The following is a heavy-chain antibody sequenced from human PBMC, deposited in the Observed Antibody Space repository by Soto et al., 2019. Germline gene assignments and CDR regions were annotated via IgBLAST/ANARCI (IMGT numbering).Heavy chain of an antibody. J-gene: IGHJ3*02. D-gene: IGHD3-22*01. CDR2: IYPGDSDT. V-gene: IGHV5-51*01. Sequence: GESLKISCKGSGYSFTSYWIGWVRQMPGKGLEWMGIIYPGDSDTRYSPSFQGQVTISADKSISTAYLQWSSLKASDTATYYCARSNDSSGYYSPPYDAFDIWGQGTMVTVSS. CDR1: GYSFTSYW. CDR3: ARSNDSSGYYSPPYDAFDI.